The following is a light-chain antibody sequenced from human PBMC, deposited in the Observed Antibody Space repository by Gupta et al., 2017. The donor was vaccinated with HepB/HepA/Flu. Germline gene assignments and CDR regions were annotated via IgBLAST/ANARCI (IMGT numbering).Light chain of an antibody. V-gene: IGLV3-19*01. CDR2: GKN. Sequence: SSELTQHPAVSVALGQTVRITCQGDSLRSYYASWYQQKPGQAPVLVIYGKNNRPSGIPDRFSGSSSGITASLTITGAQAEDEADYYCNSRDSSGNHRLFGGGTKLTVL. J-gene: IGLJ2*01. CDR1: SLRSYY. CDR3: NSRDSSGNHRL.